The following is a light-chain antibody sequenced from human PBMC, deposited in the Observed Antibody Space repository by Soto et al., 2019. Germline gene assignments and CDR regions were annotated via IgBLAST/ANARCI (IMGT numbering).Light chain of an antibody. CDR1: QRISNY. CDR3: QQSYSTPQIT. V-gene: IGKV1-39*01. J-gene: IGKJ5*01. Sequence: DIQMTPSPSSLSASVGDKVTITCRASQRISNYLNWYQQKPGKAPKLLIYAASTLQSGVPSRFSGSGSGTDFTLTISSLQPEDFATFYCQQSYSTPQITFGQGTRLEIK. CDR2: AAS.